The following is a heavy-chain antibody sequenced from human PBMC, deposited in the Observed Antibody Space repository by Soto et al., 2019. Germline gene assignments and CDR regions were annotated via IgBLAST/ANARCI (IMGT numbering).Heavy chain of an antibody. Sequence: EVQLLESGGGLVQPGGSLRLSCAASGFSFSTFEMSWVREAPGRGLEWVSFISDDGSRTYYADAVKGRFTISRDNSKHTLYFHMNTLTAEATAVYGCVKGGGLDFWGQGPQVTVYS. CDR1: GFSFSTFE. V-gene: IGHV3-23*01. J-gene: IGHJ4*02. CDR2: ISDDGSRT. D-gene: IGHD3-16*01. CDR3: VKGGGLDF.